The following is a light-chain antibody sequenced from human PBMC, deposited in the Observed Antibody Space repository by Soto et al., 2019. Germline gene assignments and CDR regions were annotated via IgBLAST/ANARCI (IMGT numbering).Light chain of an antibody. CDR2: GAS. J-gene: IGKJ4*01. CDR1: QSVSSN. Sequence: EIVMTQSPATLSVSPGERGTLSCRVSQSVSSNLAWYQQKPGQAPRPLIYGASTRATGIPARFSGSGSGTEFTLTISSLQSEDFAVYYCQQYKNWPLTFGGGTKVEIK. V-gene: IGKV3D-15*01. CDR3: QQYKNWPLT.